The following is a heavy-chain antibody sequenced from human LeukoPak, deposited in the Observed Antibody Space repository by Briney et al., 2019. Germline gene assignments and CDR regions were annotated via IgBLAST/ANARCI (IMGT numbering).Heavy chain of an antibody. CDR3: ARDDDRAREIDY. CDR2: IIPILNIT. D-gene: IGHD3-22*01. Sequence: GASVKVSCKASGYTFTGYYMHWVRQAPGQGLEWMGRIIPILNITHYAQKFQGRVTIAADKSTSTAYMELSSLRSEDTAVYYCARDDDRAREIDYWGQGTLVTVSS. CDR1: GYTFTGYY. J-gene: IGHJ4*02. V-gene: IGHV1-69*04.